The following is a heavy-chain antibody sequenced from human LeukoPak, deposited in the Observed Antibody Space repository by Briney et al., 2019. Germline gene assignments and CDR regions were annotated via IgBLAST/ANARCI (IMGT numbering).Heavy chain of an antibody. CDR2: ISGSGGST. D-gene: IGHD5-18*01. CDR1: GFTFSSYS. V-gene: IGHV3-23*01. J-gene: IGHJ4*02. Sequence: GGSLRLSCAASGFTFSSYSMNWVRQAPGKGLEWVSAISGSGGSTYYADSVKGRFTISRDNSKNALYLQMNSLRAEDTAVYYCAKEGGYSYGYLDYWGQGTLVTVSS. CDR3: AKEGGYSYGYLDY.